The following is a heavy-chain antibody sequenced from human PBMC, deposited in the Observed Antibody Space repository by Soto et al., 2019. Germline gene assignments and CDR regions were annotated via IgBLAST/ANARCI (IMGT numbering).Heavy chain of an antibody. CDR1: GFTFSHFG. CDR3: ARDLTDYGDFPAAFGY. Sequence: QVQLVEFGGGVVQPGRSLRLSCATSGFTFSHFGMNWVRQAPGKGLEWVAVIWYDGNNKYYADSVKGRFTISRDNSENTVYLQMSSLRAEDTAVYYCARDLTDYGDFPAAFGYWGQGTLVTVSS. CDR2: IWYDGNNK. V-gene: IGHV3-33*01. D-gene: IGHD4-17*01. J-gene: IGHJ4*02.